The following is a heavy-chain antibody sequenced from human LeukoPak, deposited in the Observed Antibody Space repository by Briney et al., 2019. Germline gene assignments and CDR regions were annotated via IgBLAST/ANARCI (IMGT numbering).Heavy chain of an antibody. CDR3: AKGWIDYFDY. CDR2: ISGSGGGT. Sequence: GGSLRLSCAASGFTFSSYAMSWVRQAPGKGLEWASGISGSGGGTHYADSVKGRFTISRDNSKNTLDLQMNSLRAEDTAVYYRAKGWIDYFDYWGQGTLVTVSS. J-gene: IGHJ4*02. V-gene: IGHV3-23*01. CDR1: GFTFSSYA. D-gene: IGHD2-2*03.